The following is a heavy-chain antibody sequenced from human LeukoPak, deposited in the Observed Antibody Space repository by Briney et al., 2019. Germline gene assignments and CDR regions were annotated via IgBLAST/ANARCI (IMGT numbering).Heavy chain of an antibody. D-gene: IGHD6-13*01. V-gene: IGHV4-34*01. CDR3: ARVTGYRIEEYFDY. J-gene: IGHJ4*02. CDR1: GGSFSGYY. CDR2: INHSGST. Sequence: PSETLSLTCAVYGGSFSGYYWSWIRQPPGKGLEGIGEINHSGSTNYNPSLKRRVTISVDTSKNKFSLKLSSVTDADAAVYSCARVTGYRIEEYFDYWGQGTLVTVSS.